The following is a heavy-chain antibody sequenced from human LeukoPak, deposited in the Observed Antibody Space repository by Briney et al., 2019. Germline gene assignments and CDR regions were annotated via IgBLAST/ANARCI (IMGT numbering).Heavy chain of an antibody. CDR1: GGSFSGYY. Sequence: SETLSLTCAVYGGSFSGYYWSWIRQPPGKGLEWIGEINHSGSTNYNPSLKSRVTISVDTSKNQFSLKLSSVTAADTAVYYCARRGSAMGFHFDYWGQGTLVSVAP. V-gene: IGHV4-34*01. D-gene: IGHD2-2*01. J-gene: IGHJ4*02. CDR3: ARRGSAMGFHFDY. CDR2: INHSGST.